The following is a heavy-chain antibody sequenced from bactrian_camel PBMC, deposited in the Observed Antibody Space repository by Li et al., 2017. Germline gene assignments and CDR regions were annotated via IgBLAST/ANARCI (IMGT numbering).Heavy chain of an antibody. V-gene: IGHV3S56*01. J-gene: IGHJ4*01. CDR3: AATGIQYDISSSRLQTWGYNY. Sequence: QLVESGGGSAQAGGSLRLSCAASGLAYSRYCMGWFRQAPGKEREWVAHIISDGRPAVADSLKGRFTISSDDAKNTVHLQMSSLKPEDTSMYNCAATGIQYDISSSRLQTWGYNYCGQGTQVTVS. CDR2: IISDGRP. CDR1: GLAYSRYC. D-gene: IGHD4*01.